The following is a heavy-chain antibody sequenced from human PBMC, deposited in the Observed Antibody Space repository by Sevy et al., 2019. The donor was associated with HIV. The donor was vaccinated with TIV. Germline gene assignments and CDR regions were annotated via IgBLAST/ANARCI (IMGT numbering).Heavy chain of an antibody. CDR3: ARDLPPSATTVAHFDY. D-gene: IGHD4-17*01. Sequence: GGSLRLSCTASGFTFSTYEMNWVRQAPGKGLEWVSYISNSGNTIYYSDSVKGRFTISRDNAKNSLYLQMNSLRAADTADYYCARDLPPSATTVAHFDYWGRGTLVTVSS. CDR1: GFTFSTYE. V-gene: IGHV3-48*03. J-gene: IGHJ4*02. CDR2: ISNSGNTI.